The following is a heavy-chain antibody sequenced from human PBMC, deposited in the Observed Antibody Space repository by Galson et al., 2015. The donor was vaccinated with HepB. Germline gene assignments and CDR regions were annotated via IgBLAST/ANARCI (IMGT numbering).Heavy chain of an antibody. CDR1: GYTFANYW. J-gene: IGHJ6*02. D-gene: IGHD5-18*01. Sequence: SGAEVKKPGESLKISCKGSGYTFANYWISWVRQTPGKGLQWVSYISTNGATIHYADSVKGRLTIARDNAKNAVSLQMNSLRAEDTALYYCGKDPVRASYRPYGMDVWGQGTTVTVSS. V-gene: IGHV3-11*01. CDR3: GKDPVRASYRPYGMDV. CDR2: ISTNGATI.